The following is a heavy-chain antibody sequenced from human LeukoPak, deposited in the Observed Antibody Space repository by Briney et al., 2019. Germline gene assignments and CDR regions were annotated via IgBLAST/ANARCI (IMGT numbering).Heavy chain of an antibody. CDR2: IKQDGSGK. CDR3: ASPPGAARDY. D-gene: IGHD6-6*01. CDR1: GFTLSSYW. V-gene: IGHV3-7*01. Sequence: GGSLRLSCAASGFTLSSYWMSWARQAPGKGLEWVANIKQDGSGKYYVDSVKGRFTISRDNAKNSLYLQMNSLRAEDTAVYYCASPPGAARDYWGQGTLVTVSS. J-gene: IGHJ4*02.